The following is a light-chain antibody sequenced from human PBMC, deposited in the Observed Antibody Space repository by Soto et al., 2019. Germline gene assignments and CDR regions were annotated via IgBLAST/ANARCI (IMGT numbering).Light chain of an antibody. J-gene: IGLJ1*01. V-gene: IGLV2-11*01. CDR1: SGDVGGYNY. Sequence: QSVLTQPRSVSGSPGQSVTISCTGTSGDVGGYNYVSWYQQHPDKAPRLMIYDVSKRPSGVPDRFSGSKSGNTASLTISGLQAEDEADYYCCSYAGSYTYVFGTGTKVTVL. CDR2: DVS. CDR3: CSYAGSYTYV.